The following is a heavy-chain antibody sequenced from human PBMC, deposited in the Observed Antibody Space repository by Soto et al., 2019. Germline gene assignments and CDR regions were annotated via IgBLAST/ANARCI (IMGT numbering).Heavy chain of an antibody. CDR1: GGTFSSYT. Sequence: QVQLVQSGAEVKKPGSSVKVSCKASGGTFSSYTISWVRQAPGQGLEWMGRIIPILGIANYAQKFQGRVTITADNSRSTAYMELSSLRSEDTAVYYCARDRDAAAAGIEGVDAFDIWGQGTMVTVSS. CDR3: ARDRDAAAAGIEGVDAFDI. D-gene: IGHD6-13*01. V-gene: IGHV1-69*08. CDR2: IIPILGIA. J-gene: IGHJ3*02.